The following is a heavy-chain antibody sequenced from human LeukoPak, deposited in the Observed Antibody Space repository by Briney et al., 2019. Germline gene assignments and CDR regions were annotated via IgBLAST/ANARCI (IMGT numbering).Heavy chain of an antibody. Sequence: GGSLRLSCAASGFTFSTYGMHWVRQASGKGLEWVAVISYDGRNQYYADSVKGRFTISRDNSENTLYLQMNSLIPEDTAVYYCAKGSAYGDYYYYGMDVWGQGTTVTVSS. CDR1: GFTFSTYG. V-gene: IGHV3-30*18. J-gene: IGHJ6*02. D-gene: IGHD4-17*01. CDR3: AKGSAYGDYYYYGMDV. CDR2: ISYDGRNQ.